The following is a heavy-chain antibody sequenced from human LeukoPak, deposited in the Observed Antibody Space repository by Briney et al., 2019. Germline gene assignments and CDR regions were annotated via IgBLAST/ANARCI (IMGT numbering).Heavy chain of an antibody. J-gene: IGHJ4*02. CDR2: INHSGST. Sequence: SETLSLTCAVYGGSFSGYYWSWIRQPPGKGLEWIGEINHSGSTNYNPSLKSRVIISLHTSKNQFSLRLSSVTAADTAVYYCARVYDFWSGNLPWMDYWGQGTLVTVSS. CDR1: GGSFSGYY. D-gene: IGHD3-3*01. V-gene: IGHV4-34*01. CDR3: ARVYDFWSGNLPWMDY.